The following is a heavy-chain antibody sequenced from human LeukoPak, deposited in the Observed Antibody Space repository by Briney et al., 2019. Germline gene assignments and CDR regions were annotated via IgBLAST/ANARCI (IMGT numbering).Heavy chain of an antibody. J-gene: IGHJ5*02. CDR1: GGSFSGYY. CDR3: ARAQILGEFDP. V-gene: IGHV4-34*01. Sequence: SETLSLTCAVYGGSFSGYYWSWIRQPPGEGLEWIGEINHSGSTNYNPSLKSRVTISVDTSKNQFSLKLSSVTAADTAVYYCARAQILGEFDPWGQGTLVTVSS. CDR2: INHSGST. D-gene: IGHD3-16*01.